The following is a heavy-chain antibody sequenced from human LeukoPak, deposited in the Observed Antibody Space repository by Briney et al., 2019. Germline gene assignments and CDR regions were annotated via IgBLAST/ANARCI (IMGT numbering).Heavy chain of an antibody. CDR3: ARAGTGIQLWLQYFDY. J-gene: IGHJ4*02. V-gene: IGHV3-23*01. Sequence: GGSLRLSCAASGFTFSSYAMSWVRQAPGKGLEWVSAISGSGGSTYYADSVKGRFTISRDNAKNSLYLQMNSLRAEDTAVYYCARAGTGIQLWLQYFDYWGQGTLVTVSS. CDR1: GFTFSSYA. CDR2: ISGSGGST. D-gene: IGHD5-18*01.